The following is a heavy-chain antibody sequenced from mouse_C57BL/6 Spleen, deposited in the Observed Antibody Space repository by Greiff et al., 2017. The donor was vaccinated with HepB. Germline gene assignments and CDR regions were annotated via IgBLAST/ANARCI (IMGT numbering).Heavy chain of an antibody. Sequence: QVQLQQPGAELVRPGSSVKLSCKASGYTFTSYWMHWVKQRPIQGLEWIGNIDPSDSETHYNQKFKDKATLTVDKSSSTAYMQRSSLTYEDSAVYYCARLSGSSYVDYWGQGTTLTVSS. CDR1: GYTFTSYW. V-gene: IGHV1-52*01. J-gene: IGHJ2*01. CDR3: ARLSGSSYVDY. CDR2: IDPSDSET. D-gene: IGHD1-1*01.